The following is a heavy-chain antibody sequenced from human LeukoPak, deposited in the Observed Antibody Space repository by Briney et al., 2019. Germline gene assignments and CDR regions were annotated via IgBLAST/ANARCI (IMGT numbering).Heavy chain of an antibody. Sequence: GGSLKISWKGSGYIFTSYWIGWVRQLPGKGLEGMGIIYPGDSDTRYSPSFQGQVTISADKSISTAYLQWSSLKASDTAMYYCARHGHYDSSFDAFDIWGQGTMVTVSS. CDR3: ARHGHYDSSFDAFDI. CDR2: IYPGDSDT. D-gene: IGHD3-22*01. V-gene: IGHV5-51*01. J-gene: IGHJ3*02. CDR1: GYIFTSYW.